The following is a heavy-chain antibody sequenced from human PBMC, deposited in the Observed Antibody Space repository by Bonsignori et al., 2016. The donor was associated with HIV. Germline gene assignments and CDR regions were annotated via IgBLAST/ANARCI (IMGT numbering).Heavy chain of an antibody. J-gene: IGHJ3*02. D-gene: IGHD3-22*01. CDR2: INPNSGGT. CDR3: ARTHPYNYDSSAYLGAFDI. V-gene: IGHV1-2*02. Sequence: WVRQAPGQGLEWMGWINPNSGGTKYAQKFQGRVTMTRDTSISTAYMELSRLRSDDTAVYYCARTHPYNYDSSAYLGAFDIWGQGTMVTVSS.